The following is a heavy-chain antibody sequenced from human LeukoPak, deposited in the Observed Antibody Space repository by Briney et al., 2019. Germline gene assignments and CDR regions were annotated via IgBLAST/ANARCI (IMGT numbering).Heavy chain of an antibody. V-gene: IGHV3-74*01. CDR2: INSDGSST. J-gene: IGHJ6*03. D-gene: IGHD1-26*01. Sequence: GGSLRLSCAASGFTFSSYWMHWVRQAPGKGLVWVSRINSDGSSTSYADSVKGRFTISRDNAKNSLYLQMNSLRAEDTAVYYCARDPYSGGYGDYYYYYMDRWGQGTTVTISS. CDR3: ARDPYSGGYGDYYYYYMDR. CDR1: GFTFSSYW.